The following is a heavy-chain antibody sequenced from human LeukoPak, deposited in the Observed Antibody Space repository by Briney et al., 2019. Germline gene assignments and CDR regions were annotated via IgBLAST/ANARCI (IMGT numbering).Heavy chain of an antibody. D-gene: IGHD2-15*01. CDR1: GYTVTELS. Sequence: ASVKVSCKVSGYTVTELSMHWVRQSPGKGLEWMGGFHPEDGETIYAQKFQGRVTMTEDTSTDTAYMELSSLRSEDTAVYYCATDPVGYCSANGCYSVDYWGQGTLVTVSS. CDR3: ATDPVGYCSANGCYSVDY. V-gene: IGHV1-24*01. J-gene: IGHJ4*02. CDR2: FHPEDGET.